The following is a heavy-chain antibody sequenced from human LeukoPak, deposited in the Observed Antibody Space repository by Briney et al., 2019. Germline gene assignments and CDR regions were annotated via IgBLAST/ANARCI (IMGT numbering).Heavy chain of an antibody. CDR3: TTEWRDFWSGYPLDY. J-gene: IGHJ4*02. D-gene: IGHD3-3*01. CDR2: IKSKTDGGTT. Sequence: GGSLRLSCAASGFTFNSYGMHWVRQAPGKGLEWVGRIKSKTDGGTTDYAAPVKGRFTISRDDSKNTLYLQMNSLKTEDTAVYYCTTEWRDFWSGYPLDYWGQGTLVTVSS. CDR1: GFTFNSYG. V-gene: IGHV3-15*01.